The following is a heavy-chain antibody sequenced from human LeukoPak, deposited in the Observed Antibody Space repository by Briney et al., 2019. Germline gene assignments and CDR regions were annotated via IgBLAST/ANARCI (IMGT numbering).Heavy chain of an antibody. CDR1: GGSFSTYY. V-gene: IGHV3-23*01. CDR3: ARDPIRIVGAFDF. Sequence: PSETLSLTCAVYGGSFSTYYWSWVRQAPGKGLEWVSAISGSGGSTYYADSVKGRFTISRDNSKNTLYLQMNSLRAEDTAVYYCARDPIRIVGAFDFWGQGTLVTVSS. D-gene: IGHD1-26*01. J-gene: IGHJ4*02. CDR2: ISGSGGST.